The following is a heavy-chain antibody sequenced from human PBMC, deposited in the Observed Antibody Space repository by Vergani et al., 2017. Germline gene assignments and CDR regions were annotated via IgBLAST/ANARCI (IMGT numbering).Heavy chain of an antibody. CDR1: GGSISSYY. D-gene: IGHD1-7*01. V-gene: IGHV4-59*12. CDR2: IYYSGST. CDR3: AKPPSRNWNYVSWFDP. Sequence: QVQLQESGPGLVKPSETLSLTCTVSGGSISSYYWSWIRQPPGKGLEWIGYIYYSGSTNYNPSLKSRVTISVDTSKNTLYLQMNSLRAEDTAVYYCAKPPSRNWNYVSWFDPWGQGTLVTVSS. J-gene: IGHJ5*02.